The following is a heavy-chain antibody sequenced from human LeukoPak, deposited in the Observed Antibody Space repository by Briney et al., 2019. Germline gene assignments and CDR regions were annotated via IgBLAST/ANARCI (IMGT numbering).Heavy chain of an antibody. J-gene: IGHJ6*03. CDR2: IRYDGSNK. CDR3: AKDSVKVTTIRRVPHYMDV. CDR1: EFSVGSNY. D-gene: IGHD5-12*01. Sequence: GGSLRLSCAASEFSVGSNYMTWVRQAPGKGLEWVAFIRYDGSNKYYADSVKGRFSISRDNSKNTLYLQMNSLRAEDTAVYYCAKDSVKVTTIRRVPHYMDVWGKGTTVTISS. V-gene: IGHV3-30*02.